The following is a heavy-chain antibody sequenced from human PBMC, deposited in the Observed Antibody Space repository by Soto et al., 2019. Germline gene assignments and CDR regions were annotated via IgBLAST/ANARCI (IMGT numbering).Heavy chain of an antibody. V-gene: IGHV4-4*02. D-gene: IGHD3-3*01. Sequence: KPSETLSLTCAVSGGSISSSNWWSWVRQPPGKGLEWIGEIYHSGSTNYNPSLKSRVTISVDKSKNQFSLKLSPVTAADTAVYYCARGFWSGYWAFDIWGQGTMVTVSS. CDR2: IYHSGST. CDR1: GGSISSSNW. CDR3: ARGFWSGYWAFDI. J-gene: IGHJ3*02.